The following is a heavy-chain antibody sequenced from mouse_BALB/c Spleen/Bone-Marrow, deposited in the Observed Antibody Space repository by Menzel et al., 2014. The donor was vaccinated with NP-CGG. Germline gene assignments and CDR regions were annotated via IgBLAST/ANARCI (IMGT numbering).Heavy chain of an antibody. CDR3: TTSRGYNWFAY. J-gene: IGHJ3*01. Sequence: VQVVESGAGLVKPGASVKLSCKASGYTFTSYYMYWVKQRPGQGLEWIGEINPSNGGADFNEKFKIKATLTVDKSSSTAYMQLSSLTSEDSAVYYCTTSRGYNWFAYWGQGTLVTVSA. CDR1: GYTFTSYY. V-gene: IGHV1S81*02. D-gene: IGHD2-2*01. CDR2: INPSNGGA.